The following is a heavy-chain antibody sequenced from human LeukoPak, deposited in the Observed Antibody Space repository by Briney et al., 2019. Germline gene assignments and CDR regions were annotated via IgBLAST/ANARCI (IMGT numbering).Heavy chain of an antibody. V-gene: IGHV4-34*01. Sequence: PSETLSLTCTVSGGSISSYYWSWIRQPPGKGLEWIGEINHSGSTNYNPSLKSRVTISVDTSKNQFSLKLSSVTAADTAVYYCARSRGSGWYGYYYYYGMDVWGQGTTVTVSS. CDR3: ARSRGSGWYGYYYYYGMDV. J-gene: IGHJ6*02. CDR2: INHSGST. D-gene: IGHD6-19*01. CDR1: GGSISSYY.